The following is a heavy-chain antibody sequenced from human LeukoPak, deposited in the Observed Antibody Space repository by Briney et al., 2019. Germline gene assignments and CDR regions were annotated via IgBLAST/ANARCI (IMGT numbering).Heavy chain of an antibody. J-gene: IGHJ4*02. CDR3: ARGGFATYYFDY. D-gene: IGHD3-22*01. CDR2: IIPIFGTA. Sequence: VTVSCKASGGTFSSYAMSWVGQARGQGIEWMGGIIPIFGTANYAQKFQGRVTITADESTSTAYMALSSLRSEDTAVYYCARGGFATYYFDYSGQGTLVTVSS. CDR1: GGTFSSYA. V-gene: IGHV1-69*13.